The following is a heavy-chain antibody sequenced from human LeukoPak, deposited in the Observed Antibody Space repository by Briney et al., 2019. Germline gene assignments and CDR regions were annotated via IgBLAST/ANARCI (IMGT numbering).Heavy chain of an antibody. J-gene: IGHJ6*04. D-gene: IGHD3-10*01. CDR3: ARGRGSGSYYMANYYYYYGMDV. CDR1: AATLSSYA. CDR2: IIPILSKA. V-gene: IGHV1-69*13. Sequence: PSGTVACKASAATLSSYAISWVRHAPGQWLEWMGGIIPILSKANYAQKFQGRVTITADESTSTAYMELSSLRSEDTAVYYCARGRGSGSYYMANYYYYYGMDVWGKGTTVTVSS.